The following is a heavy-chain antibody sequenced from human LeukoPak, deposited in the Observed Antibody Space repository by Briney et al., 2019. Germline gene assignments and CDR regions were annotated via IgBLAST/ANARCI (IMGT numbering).Heavy chain of an antibody. J-gene: IGHJ4*02. D-gene: IGHD3-22*01. V-gene: IGHV4-30-2*01. CDR3: ARDEMKNYYDSSGYLGY. Sequence: PSETLSLTCTVSGGSISSGGYYWSWIRQPPGKGLEWIGYIYHSGSTYYNPSLKSRVTISVDRSKNQFSLKLSSVTAADTAVYYCARDEMKNYYDSSGYLGYWGQGTLVTVSS. CDR1: GGSISSGGYY. CDR2: IYHSGST.